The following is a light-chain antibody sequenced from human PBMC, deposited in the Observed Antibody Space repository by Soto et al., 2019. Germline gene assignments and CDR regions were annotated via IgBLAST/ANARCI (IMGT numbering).Light chain of an antibody. CDR2: DAS. J-gene: IGKJ1*01. CDR1: QSVSSY. CDR3: QQYGRSGT. V-gene: IGKV3-20*01. Sequence: ESALTQPATTLCLEIVEGAILSCRASQSVSSYLAWYQQKPGQAPRLLIYDASNRATGIPDRFSGSGSGTDFTLTFSRLEPEDFAVYYCQQYGRSGTFGQGTKVDI.